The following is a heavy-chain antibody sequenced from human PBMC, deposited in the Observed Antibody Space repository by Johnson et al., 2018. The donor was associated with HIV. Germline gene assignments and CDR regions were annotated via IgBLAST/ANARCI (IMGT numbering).Heavy chain of an antibody. Sequence: QMLLVESGGGVVQPGRSLRLSCAASGFTFSSYGMHWVRQAPGKGLEWLAVISYEGSNKYYADSVKGRFTISRDNSKNTLYLQMNSLRAEDTALYYCARDGPRGSYGAFDIWGQGTMVTVSS. V-gene: IGHV3-30*03. CDR2: ISYEGSNK. CDR3: ARDGPRGSYGAFDI. J-gene: IGHJ3*02. D-gene: IGHD1-26*01. CDR1: GFTFSSYG.